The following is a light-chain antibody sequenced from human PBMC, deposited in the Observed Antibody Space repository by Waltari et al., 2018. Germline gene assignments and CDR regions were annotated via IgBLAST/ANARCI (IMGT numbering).Light chain of an antibody. CDR1: RGSLVLNY. CDR3: QSYGATTVV. V-gene: IGLV6-57*03. Sequence: FMLTQPHSVSESPGKTVPIPCTRSRGSLVLNYVYWYPQRPGSAPTMILYEDKQRPSGIPDRFSGSLDVSSNSAYLVISGLQTEDEADYYCQSYGATTVVFGGGTKLTVL. CDR2: EDK. J-gene: IGLJ2*01.